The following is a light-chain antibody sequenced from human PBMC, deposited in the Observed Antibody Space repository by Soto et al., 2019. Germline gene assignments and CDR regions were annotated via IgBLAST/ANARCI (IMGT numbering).Light chain of an antibody. Sequence: ERVMTQSPVTLSVSPGESVTLSCRASQSVGTNLAWYQQKPGQAPSLLIYGVSTRATGIPTRFSGSGSGRQFTLTISSLQSEDFAVYYCQQYNNWPPYTFGQGTKLEIK. J-gene: IGKJ2*01. CDR1: QSVGTN. CDR2: GVS. V-gene: IGKV3-15*01. CDR3: QQYNNWPPYT.